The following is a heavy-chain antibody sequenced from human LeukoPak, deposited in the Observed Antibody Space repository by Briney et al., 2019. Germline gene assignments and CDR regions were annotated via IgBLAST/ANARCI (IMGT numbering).Heavy chain of an antibody. V-gene: IGHV3-64*01. J-gene: IGHJ1*01. CDR2: ISSNGGST. CDR3: ARGVERSWSAEYFQH. D-gene: IGHD6-13*01. Sequence: GGSLRLPCAASGFTFSSYAMHWVRQAPGKGVEYVSAISSNGGSTYYANSVKGRFTISRDNSKNTLYLQMGSLRAEDMAVYYCARGVERSWSAEYFQHWGQGTLVTVSS. CDR1: GFTFSSYA.